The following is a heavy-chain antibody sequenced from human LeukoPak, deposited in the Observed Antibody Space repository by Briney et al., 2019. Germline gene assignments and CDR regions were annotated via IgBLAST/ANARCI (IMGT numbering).Heavy chain of an antibody. Sequence: PSETLSLTCTVSGGSVSGGSYYWVWIRQPPGKGLEWIGTIYYTGTSYQNPSLKSRVTISVDTSKNQFSLKLSFVTAADTAVYYCARGSIAARNDAFDIWGQGTMVTVSS. CDR3: ARGSIAARNDAFDI. CDR2: IYYTGTS. V-gene: IGHV4-39*07. D-gene: IGHD6-6*01. J-gene: IGHJ3*02. CDR1: GGSVSGGSYY.